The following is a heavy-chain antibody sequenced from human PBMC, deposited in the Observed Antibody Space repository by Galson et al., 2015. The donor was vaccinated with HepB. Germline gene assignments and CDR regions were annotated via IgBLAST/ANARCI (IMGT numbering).Heavy chain of an antibody. CDR1: GFSFYSDA. Sequence: SLRLSCAASGFSFYSDAMSWVRQRPGKGLEWISGISGTGSATYYADSVRGRFTVSRDNSKYTVDLQMNSLRAEDTAVYYCARAGSGLTMIVAVYFGMDVWGQGTTVTVS. J-gene: IGHJ6*02. CDR3: ARAGSGLTMIVAVYFGMDV. CDR2: ISGTGSAT. D-gene: IGHD3-22*01. V-gene: IGHV3-23*01.